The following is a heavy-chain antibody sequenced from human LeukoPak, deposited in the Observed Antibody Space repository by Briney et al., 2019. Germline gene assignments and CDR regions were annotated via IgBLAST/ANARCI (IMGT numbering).Heavy chain of an antibody. D-gene: IGHD1-26*01. J-gene: IGHJ4*02. Sequence: PSETLSLTCTVSGAPITTSNHYWGWIRQTPGKTLEWIANIYYSGHTLYNPSLKRRALISVDTSSNQFSLRLTSVTAADTAVYYCAAPSGPTYYSPVDFWGQGTSVSVSS. V-gene: IGHV4-39*01. CDR2: IYYSGHT. CDR1: GAPITTSNHY. CDR3: AAPSGPTYYSPVDF.